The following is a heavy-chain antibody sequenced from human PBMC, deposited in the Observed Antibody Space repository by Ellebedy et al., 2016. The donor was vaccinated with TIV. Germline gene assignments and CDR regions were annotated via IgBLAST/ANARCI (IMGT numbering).Heavy chain of an antibody. D-gene: IGHD3-10*01. CDR2: IYYSGST. J-gene: IGHJ5*02. CDR1: GGSFSGYY. CDR3: ARDPRHPLDYYGLGSYRGNWFDP. Sequence: SETLSLTXAVYGGSFSGYYWGWIRQPPGKGLEWIGSIYYSGSTYYNPSLKSRVTISVDTSKNQFSLKLSSVTAADTAVYYCARDPRHPLDYYGLGSYRGNWFDPWGQGTLVTVSS. V-gene: IGHV4-34*01.